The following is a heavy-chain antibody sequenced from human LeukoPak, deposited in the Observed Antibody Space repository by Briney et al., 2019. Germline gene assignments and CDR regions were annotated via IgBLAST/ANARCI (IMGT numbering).Heavy chain of an antibody. D-gene: IGHD1-14*01. CDR3: ASTTTRYYYYYYYMDV. CDR1: GFTFSSYA. J-gene: IGHJ6*03. Sequence: GGSLRLSCAASGFTFSSYAMSWVRQAPGKGLEWVSAISGSGGSTYYADSVKGRFTISRDNSKNTLYLQMNSLRAEDTAVYYCASTTTRYYYYYYYMDVWGKGTTVTISS. CDR2: ISGSGGST. V-gene: IGHV3-23*01.